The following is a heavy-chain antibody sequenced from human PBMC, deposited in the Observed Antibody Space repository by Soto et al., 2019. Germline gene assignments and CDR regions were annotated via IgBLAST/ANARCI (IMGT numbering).Heavy chain of an antibody. CDR3: AIYRPSRGNSFDY. J-gene: IGHJ4*02. D-gene: IGHD3-16*01. V-gene: IGHV1-69*13. CDR1: GGTFSSYA. CDR2: IIPIFGTA. Sequence: SGKVACNASGGTFSSYAISWVRHAPGQGLEWMGGIIPIFGTANYAKKFQGRVTITADESTSTAYMELSSLRSEETAVYYCAIYRPSRGNSFDYWGQGTLVTVSS.